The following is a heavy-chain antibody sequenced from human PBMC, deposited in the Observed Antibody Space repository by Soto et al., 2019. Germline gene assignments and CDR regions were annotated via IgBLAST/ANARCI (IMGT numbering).Heavy chain of an antibody. CDR3: AKDQVLGSYYYGMDV. Sequence: PGGSLRLSCAASGFTFSSYGMHWVRQAPGKGLEWVAVISYDGSNKYYADSVKGRFTISRDNSKNTLYLQMNSLRAEDTAVYYCAKDQVLGSYYYGMDVWGQGTTVTVSS. CDR1: GFTFSSYG. J-gene: IGHJ6*02. V-gene: IGHV3-30*18. CDR2: ISYDGSNK. D-gene: IGHD3-10*01.